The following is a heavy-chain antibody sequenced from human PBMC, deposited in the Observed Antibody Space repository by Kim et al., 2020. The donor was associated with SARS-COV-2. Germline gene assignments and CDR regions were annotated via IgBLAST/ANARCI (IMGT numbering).Heavy chain of an antibody. Sequence: SETLSLTCAVSGGSISSSNWWSWVRQPPGKGLEWIGEIYHSGSTNYNPSLKSRVTISVDKSKNQFSLKLSSVTAADTAVYYCASVEYSYGYPPWYFDLWGRGTLVTVSS. CDR3: ASVEYSYGYPPWYFDL. J-gene: IGHJ2*01. V-gene: IGHV4-4*02. D-gene: IGHD5-18*01. CDR1: GGSISSSNW. CDR2: IYHSGST.